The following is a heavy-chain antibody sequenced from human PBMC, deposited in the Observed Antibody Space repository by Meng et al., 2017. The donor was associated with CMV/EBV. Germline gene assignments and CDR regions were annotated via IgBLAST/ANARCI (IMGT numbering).Heavy chain of an antibody. J-gene: IGHJ6*02. CDR3: ARDVSPRSSAYFAIYYFYALDV. D-gene: IGHD2-21*01. V-gene: IGHV3-21*01. CDR2: ISSSGTYI. Sequence: GESLKISCAASGFTFGSYSMNWVRQAPGKGLEWVSSISSSGTYIYYADSVKGRFTISRDNAQNSLYLQMNSLRAEDTAVYYCARDVSPRSSAYFAIYYFYALDVWGQGTTVTVSS. CDR1: GFTFGSYS.